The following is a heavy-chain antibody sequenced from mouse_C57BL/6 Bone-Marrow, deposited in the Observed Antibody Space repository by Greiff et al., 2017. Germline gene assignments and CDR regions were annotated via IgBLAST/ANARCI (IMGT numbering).Heavy chain of an antibody. CDR3: ARGGGNFYFDY. V-gene: IGHV1-54*01. D-gene: IGHD2-1*01. J-gene: IGHJ2*01. Sequence: VQLQQSGAELVRPGTSVKVSCKASGYAFTNYLIEWVKQRPGQGLEWIGVINPGSGGTNYNEKFKGKATLTAYKSSSTAYMQLSSLTSEDSAVYFCARGGGNFYFDYWGQGTTLTVSS. CDR1: GYAFTNYL. CDR2: INPGSGGT.